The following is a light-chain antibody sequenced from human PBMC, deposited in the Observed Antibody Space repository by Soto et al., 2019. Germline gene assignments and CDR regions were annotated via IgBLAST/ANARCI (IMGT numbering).Light chain of an antibody. J-gene: IGKJ4*01. CDR3: QQYHSCPLT. V-gene: IGKV1-16*02. CDR2: AAA. Sequence: DIQMTQSPSSLSASVGDTVTITCRASQGISNHLAWFQHKPGKAPKALIHAAASLQSGVSSKFIGSGFGTDFTLTITSLQPDDSATYYCQQYHSCPLTFAGGTKVDIK. CDR1: QGISNH.